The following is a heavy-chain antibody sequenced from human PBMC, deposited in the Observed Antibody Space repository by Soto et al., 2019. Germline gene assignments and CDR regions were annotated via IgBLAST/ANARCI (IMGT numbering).Heavy chain of an antibody. D-gene: IGHD2-8*01. CDR1: GYTFTNNY. CDR3: ARGPPTPVYGWVGAFDY. Sequence: ASVKVSCKASGYTFTNNYIHWVRQAPGQGLQWMGIINPSGGSATYAQRFQGRVIMTRDTFTSTVFMELSSLRSDDTAVYYCARGPPTPVYGWVGAFDYCGQRTLVTVSS. CDR2: INPSGGSA. J-gene: IGHJ4*02. V-gene: IGHV1-46*01.